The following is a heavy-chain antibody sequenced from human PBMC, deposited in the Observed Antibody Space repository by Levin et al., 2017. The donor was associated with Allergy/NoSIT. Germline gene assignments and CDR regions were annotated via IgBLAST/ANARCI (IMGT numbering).Heavy chain of an antibody. V-gene: IGHV3-30*04. CDR1: GFAFSSYA. CDR3: AGGLWTGHNDYYYYGMDV. D-gene: IGHD3/OR15-3a*01. Sequence: LSLTCAASGFAFSSYAMHWVRQTPGKGLEWVAVISYDGSDKYYADSVRGRFTISRDNSKNTLDLQMNSLRAEDTALYYCAGGLWTGHNDYYYYGMDVWGQGTTVTVSS. J-gene: IGHJ6*02. CDR2: ISYDGSDK.